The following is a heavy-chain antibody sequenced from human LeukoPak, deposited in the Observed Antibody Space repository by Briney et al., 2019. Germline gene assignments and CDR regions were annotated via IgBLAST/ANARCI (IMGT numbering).Heavy chain of an antibody. Sequence: SGGSLGLSCEASGFTFSSYGMHWVRQAPGKGLEWVTVISYDGSNKNYADSVKGRFTISRDNSKNTLYLQMNSLRAEDTAVYYCAGDRATSYFDYWGQGALVTISS. CDR1: GFTFSSYG. J-gene: IGHJ4*02. D-gene: IGHD1-26*01. CDR3: AGDRATSYFDY. CDR2: ISYDGSNK. V-gene: IGHV3-30*03.